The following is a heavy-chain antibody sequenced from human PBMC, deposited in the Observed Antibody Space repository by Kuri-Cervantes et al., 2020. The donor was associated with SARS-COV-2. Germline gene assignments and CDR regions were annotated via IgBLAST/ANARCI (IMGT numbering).Heavy chain of an antibody. CDR1: GFKFSRTD. CDR3: AKDGAGAHDF. V-gene: IGHV3-30*18. Sequence: GESLKISCAASGFKFSRTDMHWVRQAPGKGLEWVAFISYDGNNKKCIASGKGRFTISRDNSQNKLYLQMRSLRPEDTAMYYCAKDGAGAHDFCGQGTLVTVSS. J-gene: IGHJ4*02. D-gene: IGHD4/OR15-4a*01. CDR2: ISYDGNNK.